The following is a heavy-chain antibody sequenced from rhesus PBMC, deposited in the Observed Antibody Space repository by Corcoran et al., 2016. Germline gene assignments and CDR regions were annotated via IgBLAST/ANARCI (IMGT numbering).Heavy chain of an antibody. CDR3: ARASNYYGLDS. J-gene: IGHJ6*01. CDR2: ISGRSGGT. CDR1: GGSVSSSNW. Sequence: QVQLQESGPGLVKPSETLSLTCAVSGGSVSSSNWWSWIRQPPGKGLEWIGYISGRSGGTYYNPSLKSRVTISTDASKNQFSLKLSSVTAADTAVYYCARASNYYGLDSWGQGVVVTVSS. V-gene: IGHV4-65*01.